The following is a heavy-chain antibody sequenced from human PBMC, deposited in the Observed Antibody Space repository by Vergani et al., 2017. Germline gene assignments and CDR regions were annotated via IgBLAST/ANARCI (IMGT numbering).Heavy chain of an antibody. CDR2: IYYSGST. CDR1: GGSISSYY. J-gene: IGHJ5*02. D-gene: IGHD3-9*01. Sequence: QVQLQESGPGLVKPSETLSLTCTVSGGSISSYYWSWIRQPPGKGPEWIGYIYYSGSTNYNPSLKSRVTISVDTSKNQFSLKLSSVTAADTAVYYCARVGVLRYFDWLLPGWFDPWGQGTLVTVSS. V-gene: IGHV4-59*08. CDR3: ARVGVLRYFDWLLPGWFDP.